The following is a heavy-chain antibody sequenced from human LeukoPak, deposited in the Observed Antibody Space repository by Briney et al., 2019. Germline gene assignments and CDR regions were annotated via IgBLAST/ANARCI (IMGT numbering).Heavy chain of an antibody. CDR1: GFTFDDYA. D-gene: IGHD2-21*01. CDR3: ATTGLLGDIP. CDR2: ISWNSGSI. J-gene: IGHJ5*02. Sequence: GGSLRLSCAASGFTFDDYAMHWVRQAPGKGLEWVSGISWNSGSIGYADSVKGRFTISRDNAKNSLYLQMNSLRAEDMALYYCATTGLLGDIPWGQGTLVTVSS. V-gene: IGHV3-9*03.